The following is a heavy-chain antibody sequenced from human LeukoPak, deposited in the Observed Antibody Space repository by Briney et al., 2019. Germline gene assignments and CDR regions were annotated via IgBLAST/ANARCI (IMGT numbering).Heavy chain of an antibody. CDR1: GDSISRYY. CDR3: ARAGLGYSYGFDY. Sequence: PSETLCLTCSVSGDSISRYYWSWVRQPAGKGLEWIGRVYTSGSTNYNPSLKSRVTMSLDPSKNQFSLKLSSVTAADTAVYYCARAGLGYSYGFDYWGQGTLVTVSS. V-gene: IGHV4-4*07. CDR2: VYTSGST. D-gene: IGHD5-18*01. J-gene: IGHJ4*02.